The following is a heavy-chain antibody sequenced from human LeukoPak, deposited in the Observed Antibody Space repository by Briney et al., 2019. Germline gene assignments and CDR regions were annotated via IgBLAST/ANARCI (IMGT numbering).Heavy chain of an antibody. CDR1: GYSISSGYY. Sequence: SETLSLTCTVSGYSISSGYYWGWIRQPPGKGLEWIGSIYHSGSTYYNPSLKSRVTISVDTSKNQFSLKLSSVTAADTAVYYCARQGLRDPTYYYYYMDVWGKGTTVTISS. J-gene: IGHJ6*03. D-gene: IGHD3-10*01. V-gene: IGHV4-38-2*02. CDR3: ARQGLRDPTYYYYYMDV. CDR2: IYHSGST.